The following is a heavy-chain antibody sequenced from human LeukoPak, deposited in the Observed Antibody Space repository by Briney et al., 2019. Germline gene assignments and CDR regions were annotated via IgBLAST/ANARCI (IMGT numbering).Heavy chain of an antibody. CDR3: ARDKRGYYYGSGLNWFDP. CDR1: GDSVSSNSAA. Sequence: SQTLSLTCAISGDSVSSNSAAWNWIRQSPSRGLEWLGRTYYRSKWYNDYAVSAKSRITINPDTSKNQFSLQLNSVTPEDTAVYYCARDKRGYYYGSGLNWFDPWGQGTLVTVSS. D-gene: IGHD3-10*01. CDR2: TYYRSKWYN. V-gene: IGHV6-1*01. J-gene: IGHJ5*02.